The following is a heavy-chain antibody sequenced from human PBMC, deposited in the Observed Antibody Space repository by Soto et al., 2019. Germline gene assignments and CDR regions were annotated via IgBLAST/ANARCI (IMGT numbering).Heavy chain of an antibody. V-gene: IGHV2-5*02. D-gene: IGHD5-18*01. CDR3: TLSSAYSYADY. J-gene: IGHJ4*02. Sequence: QITLKESGTTLVKPTQTRTLTCTFSGFSLSTRGVGVGWIRQPPGKALEWLALIFWDDDKRYTPSLKSRLTITKDTSKNKVVLTLTNMHPVDTATYYCTLSSAYSYADYWGQGTLITVSS. CDR2: IFWDDDK. CDR1: GFSLSTRGVG.